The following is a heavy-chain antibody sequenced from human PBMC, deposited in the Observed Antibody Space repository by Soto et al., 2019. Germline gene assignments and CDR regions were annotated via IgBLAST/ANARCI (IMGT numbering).Heavy chain of an antibody. D-gene: IGHD6-6*01. Sequence: QVQLVESGGGVVQPGGSLRLSCVASGFIFSNFGMHWVRQAPGKGLEWVAFISRDEKIKQYADSVRGRFAISRDNSKNTLYLQMTSLRSDDTAIYYCARGLRSVLDYWGQGTLVTVSS. CDR2: ISRDEKIK. CDR3: ARGLRSVLDY. V-gene: IGHV3-33*01. J-gene: IGHJ4*02. CDR1: GFIFSNFG.